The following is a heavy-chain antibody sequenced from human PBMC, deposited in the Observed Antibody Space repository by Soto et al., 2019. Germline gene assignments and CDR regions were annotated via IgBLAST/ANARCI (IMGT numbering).Heavy chain of an antibody. CDR1: GGTFSSYA. V-gene: IGHV1-69*01. CDR2: IIPIFDTA. J-gene: IGHJ6*02. Sequence: QVQLVQSGAEVKKPGSSVKVSCKASGGTFSSYAISWVRQAPGQGLEWMGGIIPIFDTANYAQKFQGRVTITADESTSTAYMELSSLRSEDTAVYYCASQDIVVVPAAMAYYYYGMDVWGQGTTVTVSS. D-gene: IGHD2-2*01. CDR3: ASQDIVVVPAAMAYYYYGMDV.